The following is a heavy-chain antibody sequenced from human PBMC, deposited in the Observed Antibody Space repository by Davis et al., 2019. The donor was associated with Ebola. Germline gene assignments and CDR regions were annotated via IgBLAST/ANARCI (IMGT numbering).Heavy chain of an antibody. Sequence: SVKVSCKASGGTFSSYAIRWVRQAPGQGLEWMGGIIPILGIANYAQKFQGRVTITADESTSTAYMELSSLRSEDTAVYYCARGIVFRLFDYWGQGTLVTVSS. V-gene: IGHV1-69*10. CDR3: ARGIVFRLFDY. J-gene: IGHJ4*02. CDR1: GGTFSSYA. D-gene: IGHD1-26*01. CDR2: IIPILGIA.